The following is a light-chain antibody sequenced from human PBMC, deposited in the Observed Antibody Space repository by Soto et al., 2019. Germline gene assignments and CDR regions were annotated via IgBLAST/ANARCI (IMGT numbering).Light chain of an antibody. V-gene: IGLV1-40*01. CDR3: QSSDSGLSLVV. CDR2: GNS. CDR1: SSNIGAGYD. Sequence: QSVLTQPPSVSGAPGQRVTISCTGSSSNIGAGYDVHWYQQLPGTAPKLLIYGNSNRPSGVPDRFSGSKSATSASLAITGLQAEDEADDYCQSSDSGLSLVVFGGGTKLTVL. J-gene: IGLJ2*01.